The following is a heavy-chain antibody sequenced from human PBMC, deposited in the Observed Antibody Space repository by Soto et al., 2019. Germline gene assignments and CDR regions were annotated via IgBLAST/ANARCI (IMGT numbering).Heavy chain of an antibody. D-gene: IGHD3-22*01. CDR1: GFTFSTYS. V-gene: IGHV3-21*01. CDR3: ERDDSSGYYWPYYYYGMDV. CDR2: ISSSSSYI. Sequence: EVQLVESGGGLVKPGGSLRLSCAASGFTFSTYSMNWVRQAPGKGLEWVSSISSSSSYIYYADSVKGRFTISRDNAKNSLYLQMNSLRAEDTAVYYCERDDSSGYYWPYYYYGMDVWGQGTPVTVSS. J-gene: IGHJ6*02.